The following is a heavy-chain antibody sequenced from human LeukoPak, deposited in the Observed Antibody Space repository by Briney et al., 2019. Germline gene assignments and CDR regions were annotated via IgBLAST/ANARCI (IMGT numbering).Heavy chain of an antibody. D-gene: IGHD3-9*01. J-gene: IGHJ4*02. V-gene: IGHV3-53*01. CDR3: ARGKIRYFDWLLDYFDY. CDR2: ISSGRST. Sequence: GRSLRLSCAASGFTVSSNYMSWVRQAPGKGLEWVSVISSGRSTYYADSVKGRFTISRDNSKNTLYLQMNSLRAEDTAVYYCARGKIRYFDWLLDYFDYWGQGTLVTVSS. CDR1: GFTVSSNY.